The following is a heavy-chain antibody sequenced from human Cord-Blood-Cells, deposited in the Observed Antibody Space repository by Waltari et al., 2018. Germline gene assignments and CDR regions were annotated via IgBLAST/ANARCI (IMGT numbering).Heavy chain of an antibody. CDR1: GGSFSGYY. J-gene: IGHJ3*02. D-gene: IGHD3-9*01. V-gene: IGHV4-34*01. Sequence: QVQLQQWGAGLLKPSETLSLTCAVYGGSFSGYYWSWIRRPPGKGLEWIGEINHSGSTNYNPSLKSRVTISVDTSKNQFSLKLSSLTAADTAVYYCARQFDILTGYYTFDIWGQGTMVTVSS. CDR3: ARQFDILTGYYTFDI. CDR2: INHSGST.